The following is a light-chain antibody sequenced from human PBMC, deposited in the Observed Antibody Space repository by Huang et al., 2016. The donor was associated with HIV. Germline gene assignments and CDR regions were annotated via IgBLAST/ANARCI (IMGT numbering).Light chain of an antibody. Sequence: EIVLTQSPTTLSLSPGERATRSCRASQSISTYLAWYQRKPGQAPRLLIYDASNRATGIPARFSGSGSGTDFTLTISSLEPEDFAVYFCQQRSIWLTFGGGTKVEIK. CDR3: QQRSIWLT. CDR1: QSISTY. J-gene: IGKJ4*01. CDR2: DAS. V-gene: IGKV3-11*01.